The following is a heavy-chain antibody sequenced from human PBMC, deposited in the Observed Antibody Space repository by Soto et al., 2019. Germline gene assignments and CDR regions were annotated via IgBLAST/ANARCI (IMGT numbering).Heavy chain of an antibody. V-gene: IGHV1-2*02. CDR2: INPNSGGT. Sequence: GASVKVSCKASGYTFTGYYMHWVRQAPGQGLEWMGWINPNSGGTNYAQKFQGRVTMTRDTSISTAYMELSRLRSDDTAVYYCARVSAGPSTDNLYSGYVRYNWFDPWGQGTLVTAPQ. J-gene: IGHJ5*02. D-gene: IGHD5-12*01. CDR3: ARVSAGPSTDNLYSGYVRYNWFDP. CDR1: GYTFTGYY.